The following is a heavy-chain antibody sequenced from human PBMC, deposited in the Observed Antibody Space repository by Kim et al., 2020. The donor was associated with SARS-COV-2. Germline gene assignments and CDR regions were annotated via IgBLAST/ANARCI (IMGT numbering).Heavy chain of an antibody. CDR3: PSDADQWELRGVYWFHH. V-gene: IGHV3-11*04. D-gene: IGHD1-26*01. J-gene: IGHJ5*01. Sequence: VKGRFTISRDTAKNSLYLQMNSLRAEDTAVYYCPSDADQWELRGVYWFHHWGQGTLVTVSS.